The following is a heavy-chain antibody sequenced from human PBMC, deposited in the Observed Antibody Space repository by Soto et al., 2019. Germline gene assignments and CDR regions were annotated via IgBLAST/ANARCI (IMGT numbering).Heavy chain of an antibody. D-gene: IGHD3-10*01. CDR3: AKVGLGFGELLYAFDI. Sequence: SETLSLTCTVSGGSISSSSYYWGWIRQPPGKGLEWIGSIYYSGSTYYNPSLKSQVTISVDTSKNQFSLKLSSVTAADTAVYYCAKVGLGFGELLYAFDIWGQGTMVTVSS. J-gene: IGHJ3*02. V-gene: IGHV4-39*01. CDR2: IYYSGST. CDR1: GGSISSSSYY.